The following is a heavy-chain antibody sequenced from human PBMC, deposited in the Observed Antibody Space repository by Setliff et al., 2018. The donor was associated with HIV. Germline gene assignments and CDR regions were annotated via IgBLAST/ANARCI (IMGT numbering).Heavy chain of an antibody. Sequence: GASVKVSCAASGFTFNTYWMHWVRQAPGKGLVWVSHSNSDGSSTTYADSVKGRFTISRDNAKNTLYLQMNSLRAEDTAVYFCARELPGPPGALDIWGHGTMVTVSS. J-gene: IGHJ3*02. CDR2: SNSDGSST. V-gene: IGHV3-74*01. D-gene: IGHD7-27*01. CDR3: ARELPGPPGALDI. CDR1: GFTFNTYW.